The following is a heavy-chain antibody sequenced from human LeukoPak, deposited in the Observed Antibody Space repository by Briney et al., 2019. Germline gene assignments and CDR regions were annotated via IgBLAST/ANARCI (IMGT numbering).Heavy chain of an antibody. CDR3: AREDIVVVPAAIRYYYYYGMDV. CDR2: ISSSGSTI. D-gene: IGHD2-2*02. CDR1: GFTFSDYY. Sequence: GGSLRLSCAASGFTFSDYYMSWIRQAPGKGLEWASYISSSGSTIYYADSVKGRFTISRDNAKNSLCLQMNSLRAEDTAVYYCAREDIVVVPAAIRYYYYYGMDVWGQGTTVTVSS. V-gene: IGHV3-11*01. J-gene: IGHJ6*02.